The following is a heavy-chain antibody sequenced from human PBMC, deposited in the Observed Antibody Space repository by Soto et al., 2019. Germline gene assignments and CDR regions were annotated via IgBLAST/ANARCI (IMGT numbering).Heavy chain of an antibody. V-gene: IGHV1-69*02. D-gene: IGHD3-9*01. CDR1: GGTFSSYT. CDR2: IIPILGIA. J-gene: IGHJ4*02. CDR3: ARLGLRYFDVDY. Sequence: SVKVSCKASGGTFSSYTISWVRQAPGQGLEWMGRIIPILGIANYAQKFQGRVTITADKSTSTAYMELSSLRSEDTAVYYCARLGLRYFDVDYWGQGTLVTVSS.